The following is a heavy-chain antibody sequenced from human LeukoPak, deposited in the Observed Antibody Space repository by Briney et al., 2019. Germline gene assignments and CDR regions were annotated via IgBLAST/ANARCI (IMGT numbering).Heavy chain of an antibody. J-gene: IGHJ4*02. Sequence: SQTLSLTCAISGDSVSSNSVTWNWIRQSPSRALEWLGGTYYRSKWYNGYAVSVKSRITINPDTSKNQFSLQLNSVPPEDTAVYYCARGSISWSFDSWGQGTLVTVSS. CDR2: TYYRSKWYN. CDR1: GDSVSSNSVT. V-gene: IGHV6-1*01. CDR3: ARGSISWSFDS. D-gene: IGHD6-13*01.